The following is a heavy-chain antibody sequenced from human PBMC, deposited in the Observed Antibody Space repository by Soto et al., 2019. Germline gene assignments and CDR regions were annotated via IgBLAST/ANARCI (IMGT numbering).Heavy chain of an antibody. J-gene: IGHJ3*02. Sequence: GASVKVSCKASGYTFTSYGISWVRQAPGQGLEWMGWISAYNGNTNYAQKLQGRVTMTTDTSTSTAYMELRSLRSDDTAVYYCARDEDWNDPGDAFDIWGQGTMVTVSS. D-gene: IGHD1-1*01. CDR1: GYTFTSYG. CDR2: ISAYNGNT. CDR3: ARDEDWNDPGDAFDI. V-gene: IGHV1-18*01.